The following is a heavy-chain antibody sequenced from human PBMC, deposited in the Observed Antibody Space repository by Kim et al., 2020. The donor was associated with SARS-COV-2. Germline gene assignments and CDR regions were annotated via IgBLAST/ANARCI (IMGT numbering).Heavy chain of an antibody. D-gene: IGHD4-17*01. CDR3: ARDDGDKGRADYYSGMDV. J-gene: IGHJ6*02. V-gene: IGHV3-7*01. Sequence: DSVKGRFTISRDNAKNSLSLQMNSLRAEDTAVYYCARDDGDKGRADYYSGMDVWGQGTTVTVSS.